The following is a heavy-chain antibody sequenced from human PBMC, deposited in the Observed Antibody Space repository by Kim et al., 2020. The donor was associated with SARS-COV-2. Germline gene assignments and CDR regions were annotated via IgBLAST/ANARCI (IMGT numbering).Heavy chain of an antibody. J-gene: IGHJ4*02. D-gene: IGHD2-15*01. CDR3: AKEDDVAATLDY. Sequence: GGSLRLSCAASGFTFSSYGMHWVRQAPGKGLEWVAVISYDGSNKYYADSVKGRFTISRDNSKNTLYLQMNSLRAEDTAVYYCAKEDDVAATLDYWGQGTLVTVSS. V-gene: IGHV3-30*18. CDR2: ISYDGSNK. CDR1: GFTFSSYG.